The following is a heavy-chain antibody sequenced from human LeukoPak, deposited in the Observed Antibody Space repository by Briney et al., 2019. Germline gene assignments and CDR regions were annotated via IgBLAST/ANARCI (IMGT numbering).Heavy chain of an antibody. CDR3: TRVPPYYYDSSGYLNY. CDR2: MDPNSGNT. CDR1: GYTFTSYD. Sequence: ASVKVSCKASGYTFTSYDINWVRQATGQGLEWMGWMDPNSGNTGYAQKFQGRVTMTRNTSITTAYMELSSLRSEDTAVYYCTRVPPYYYDSSGYLNYWGQRTLVTVSS. V-gene: IGHV1-8*01. J-gene: IGHJ4*02. D-gene: IGHD3-22*01.